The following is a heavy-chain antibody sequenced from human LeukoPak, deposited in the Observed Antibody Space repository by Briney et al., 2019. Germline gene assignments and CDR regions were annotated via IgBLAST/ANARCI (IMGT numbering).Heavy chain of an antibody. CDR2: IYHSGST. CDR1: GYSISSGYY. D-gene: IGHD6-13*01. V-gene: IGHV4-38-2*02. Sequence: SETLSLTCTVSGYSISSGYYWGWIRQPPGKGLEWIGSIYHSGSTYYNPSLKSRVTMSVDTSKNQFSLKLSSVTAADTAVYYCARDYRVAAGPAFDIWGQGTMVTVSS. J-gene: IGHJ3*02. CDR3: ARDYRVAAGPAFDI.